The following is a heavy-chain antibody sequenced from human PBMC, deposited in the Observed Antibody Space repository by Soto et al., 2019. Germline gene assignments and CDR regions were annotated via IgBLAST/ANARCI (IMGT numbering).Heavy chain of an antibody. J-gene: IGHJ4*02. CDR1: GYIFTNYY. Sequence: QVQLVQSGAEVKNPGASVKLSCKASGYIFTNYYLHWVRQASGQGIDWMAIINPSGGSTNYAQKFQGRVNLARDTFTNTVYMELSSLRSEDTAIYYCARDLTSGDYWGQGTLVTVSS. CDR2: INPSGGST. V-gene: IGHV1-46*01. D-gene: IGHD7-27*01. CDR3: ARDLTSGDY.